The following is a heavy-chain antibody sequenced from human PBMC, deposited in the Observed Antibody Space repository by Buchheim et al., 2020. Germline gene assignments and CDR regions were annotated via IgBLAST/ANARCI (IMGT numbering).Heavy chain of an antibody. CDR3: ARVTVLRFLEWLFPDWIPGWGMDV. V-gene: IGHV4-34*01. J-gene: IGHJ6*02. D-gene: IGHD3-3*01. Sequence: QVQLQQWGAGLLKPSETLSLTCAVYGGSFSGYYWSWIRQPPGKGLEWIGEINHSGSTNYNPSLKSRVTISVDTSKNQFSLKLSSVTAADTAVYYCARVTVLRFLEWLFPDWIPGWGMDVWGQGTT. CDR1: GGSFSGYY. CDR2: INHSGST.